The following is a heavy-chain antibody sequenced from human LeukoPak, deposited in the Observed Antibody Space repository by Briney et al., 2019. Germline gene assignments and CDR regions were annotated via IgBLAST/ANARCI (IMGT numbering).Heavy chain of an antibody. D-gene: IGHD6-13*01. Sequence: ASVNVSCKASGYTFTGYYMHWVRQAPGQGLEWMGWINPNSGGTKYAQKFRGRVTLTRDTSISTAYMELSSLTSDDTAVFYCAISLISVDGTTFDYWGQGSLVTVSS. J-gene: IGHJ4*02. CDR3: AISLISVDGTTFDY. CDR1: GYTFTGYY. V-gene: IGHV1-2*02. CDR2: INPNSGGT.